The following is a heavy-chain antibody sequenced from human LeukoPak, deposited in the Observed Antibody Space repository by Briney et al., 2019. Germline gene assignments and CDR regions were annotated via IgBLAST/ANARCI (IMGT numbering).Heavy chain of an antibody. CDR2: ISSSSTTR. D-gene: IGHD3-22*01. V-gene: IGHV3-48*02. J-gene: IGHJ6*02. CDR3: ARQIVVDYHDGMDV. CDR1: GFTFSSCS. Sequence: GGSLRLSCVVSGFTFSSCSMNWVRQAPGKGLEWVSYISSSSTTRYYADSVKGRFTISRDNAKNSLYLQMNSLRDEDSAVYYCARQIVVDYHDGMDVWGQGTTVTVSS.